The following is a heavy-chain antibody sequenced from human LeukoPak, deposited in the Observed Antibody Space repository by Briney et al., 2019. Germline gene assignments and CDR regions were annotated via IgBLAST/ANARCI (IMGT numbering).Heavy chain of an antibody. J-gene: IGHJ6*02. CDR1: GGTSNNYA. CDR2: IIPIFGTA. CDR3: ARDRPTDYGDYVGMDV. D-gene: IGHD4-17*01. V-gene: IGHV1-69*13. Sequence: GASVKVSCKASGGTSNNYAIHWVRQAPGQGLEWMGGIIPIFGTANYAQKFQGRLTITADESTTTAYMDLSSLRSEDTAVYYCARDRPTDYGDYVGMDVWGQGTTVTVSS.